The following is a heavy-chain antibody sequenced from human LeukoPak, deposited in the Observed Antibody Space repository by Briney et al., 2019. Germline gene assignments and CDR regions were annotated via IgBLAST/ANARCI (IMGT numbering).Heavy chain of an antibody. CDR2: IYSSGTT. J-gene: IGHJ4*02. Sequence: SETLSLTCTVSGGSITNYYWTWIRQPAGKGLEWIGRIYSSGTTTYNPSLKSRVDMSVDTSKNQFSLKLRSVTAADTAVYYCARGIADPYSFDSWGQGTLVTVSS. D-gene: IGHD6-13*01. CDR3: ARGIADPYSFDS. V-gene: IGHV4-4*07. CDR1: GGSITNYY.